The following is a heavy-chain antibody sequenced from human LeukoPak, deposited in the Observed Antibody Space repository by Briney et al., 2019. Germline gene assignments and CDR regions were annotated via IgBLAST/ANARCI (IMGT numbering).Heavy chain of an antibody. Sequence: ASVKVSCMASGYTFTSYDINWVRQATGQGLEWVGCMNPNSGNTGYAQKFQGRVTMTRNTSISTASMELSSLRSEDTHIYYCTRGGGYDSSGLDYWGQGTLVTVSP. V-gene: IGHV1-8*01. CDR3: TRGGGYDSSGLDY. J-gene: IGHJ4*02. CDR1: GYTFTSYD. D-gene: IGHD3-22*01. CDR2: MNPNSGNT.